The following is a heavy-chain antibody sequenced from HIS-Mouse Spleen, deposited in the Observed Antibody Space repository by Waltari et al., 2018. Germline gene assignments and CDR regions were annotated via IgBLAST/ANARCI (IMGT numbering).Heavy chain of an antibody. V-gene: IGHV4-39*07. CDR2: ISYSGGT. D-gene: IGHD6-13*01. J-gene: IGHJ2*01. CDR3: AREIPYSSSWYDWYFDL. Sequence: QLQLQESGPGLVKPSETLSLTCTVSGGSISSSSYYWGWIRQPPGKGLEWIGSISYSGGTYYNPTLKSRVTISVDTSKNQFSLKRSSVTAADTAVYYCAREIPYSSSWYDWYFDLWGRGTLVTVSS. CDR1: GGSISSSSYY.